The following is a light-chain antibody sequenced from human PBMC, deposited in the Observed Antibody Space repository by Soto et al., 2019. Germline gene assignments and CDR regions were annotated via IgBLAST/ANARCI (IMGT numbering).Light chain of an antibody. Sequence: QLVLTQSPSASASLGASVKLTCTLSSGHSSYAIAWRQQQPEKGPRYLMRVNSDGRHIKGDGIPDRFSGSSSGAERYLTISSLQSEDEADYYCQTWGTGTVVFGGGTKLTVL. CDR2: VNSDGRH. J-gene: IGLJ2*01. V-gene: IGLV4-69*01. CDR3: QTWGTGTVV. CDR1: SGHSSYA.